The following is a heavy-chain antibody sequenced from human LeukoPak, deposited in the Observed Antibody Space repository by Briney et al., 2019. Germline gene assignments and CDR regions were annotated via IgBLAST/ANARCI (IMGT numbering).Heavy chain of an antibody. Sequence: GGSLRLSCAASGFTFSSYSMNWVRQAPGKGLEWVSSISSSSYIYYADSVKGRFTISRDNAKNSLYLQMNSLRAEDTAVYYCARDPNIVVVPAALDSPYFDYWGQGTLVTVSS. CDR1: GFTFSSYS. CDR3: ARDPNIVVVPAALDSPYFDY. V-gene: IGHV3-21*01. J-gene: IGHJ4*02. CDR2: ISSSSYI. D-gene: IGHD2-2*01.